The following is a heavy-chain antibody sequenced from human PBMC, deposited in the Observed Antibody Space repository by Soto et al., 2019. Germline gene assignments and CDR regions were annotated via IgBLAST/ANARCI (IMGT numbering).Heavy chain of an antibody. CDR1: GGSISSANYY. CDR3: DRVRTIMILDY. Sequence: QVQLQESGPGLVKPSQTLSLTCTVSGGSISSANYYWSWIRQPPGKCLEWIGYIYYPGSTYYSPSLRRRVIIPVVTSKSEFSLKLSSVSGADTAVYYCDRVRTIMILDYWGQGTLVTVSS. V-gene: IGHV4-30-4*01. D-gene: IGHD3-16*01. CDR2: IYYPGST. J-gene: IGHJ4*02.